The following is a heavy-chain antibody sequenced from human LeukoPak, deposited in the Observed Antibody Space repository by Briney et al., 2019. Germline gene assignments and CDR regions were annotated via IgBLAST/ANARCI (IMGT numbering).Heavy chain of an antibody. J-gene: IGHJ3*02. V-gene: IGHV4-59*01. CDR3: ARGSYYYYSSGYSSRRAFDI. Sequence: PSETLSLTCTVSDGSLSSYYWTWIRQPPGKGLEWVGYIYYSGSTNYNPSLKSRVTISVDASKNQFSLKLSSVTAADTAAYYCARGSYYYYSSGYSSRRAFDIWGQGTMVTVS. CDR2: IYYSGST. CDR1: DGSLSSYY. D-gene: IGHD3-22*01.